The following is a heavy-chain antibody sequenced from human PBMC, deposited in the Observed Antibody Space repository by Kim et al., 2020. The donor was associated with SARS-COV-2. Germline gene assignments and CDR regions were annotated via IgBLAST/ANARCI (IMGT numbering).Heavy chain of an antibody. V-gene: IGHV4-34*01. CDR3: ARGWRYYYDSSGKALFDY. CDR1: GGSFSGYY. Sequence: SETLSLTCAVYGGSFSGYYWSWIRQPPGKGLEWIGEINHSGSTNYNPSLKSRVTISVDTSKNQFSLKLSSVTAADTAVYYCARGWRYYYDSSGKALFDYWGQGTLVTVSS. CDR2: INHSGST. J-gene: IGHJ4*02. D-gene: IGHD3-22*01.